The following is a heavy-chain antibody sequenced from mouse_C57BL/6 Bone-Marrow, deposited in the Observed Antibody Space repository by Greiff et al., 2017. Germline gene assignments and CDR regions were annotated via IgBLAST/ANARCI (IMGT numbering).Heavy chain of an antibody. CDR1: GYTFTSYW. CDR2: IDPSDSYT. J-gene: IGHJ1*03. CDR3: AIFLDV. V-gene: IGHV1-69*01. Sequence: QVQLQQPGAELVMPGASVKLSCKASGYTFTSYWMHWVKQRPGQGLEWIGEIDPSDSYTNYNQKFKGKSTLTVDKSSSTSYMQLSSLPSEDSAVFYCAIFLDVWGTGTTVTVSS.